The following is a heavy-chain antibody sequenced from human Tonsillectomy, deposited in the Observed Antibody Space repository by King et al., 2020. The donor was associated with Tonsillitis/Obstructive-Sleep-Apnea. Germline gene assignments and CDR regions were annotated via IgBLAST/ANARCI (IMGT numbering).Heavy chain of an antibody. Sequence: QLQESGPGLVKPSENLSLTCTVSGGSISSSSYYWGWIRQPPGKGLEWIGSIYYSGSTYYNPSLKSRVTISVDTSKNQFSLKLSSVTAADTAVYYCVRATQDSSGYYYNPWFDPWGQGTLVTVSS. CDR2: IYYSGST. D-gene: IGHD3-22*01. V-gene: IGHV4-39*01. J-gene: IGHJ5*02. CDR1: GGSISSSSYY. CDR3: VRATQDSSGYYYNPWFDP.